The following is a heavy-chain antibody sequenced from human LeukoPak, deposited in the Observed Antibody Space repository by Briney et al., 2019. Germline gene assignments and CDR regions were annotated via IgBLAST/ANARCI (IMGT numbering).Heavy chain of an antibody. J-gene: IGHJ4*02. V-gene: IGHV3-30*02. Sequence: PGGSLRLSCAASGFILSNYNMHWVRQAPGKGLEWVAFILFDGSNTEYTDSVKGRFTISRDNPKNTLYLQMNTLRTEDTAVYYCANQKLSGTYLPDQWGQGILVTVSS. CDR2: ILFDGSNT. D-gene: IGHD3-10*01. CDR3: ANQKLSGTYLPDQ. CDR1: GFILSNYN.